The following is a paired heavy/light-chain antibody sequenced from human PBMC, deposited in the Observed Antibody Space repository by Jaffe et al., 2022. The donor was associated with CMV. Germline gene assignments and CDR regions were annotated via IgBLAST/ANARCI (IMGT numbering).Light chain of an antibody. CDR1: SSNIGAGYD. CDR3: QSYDSSLSGYV. V-gene: IGLV1-40*01. J-gene: IGLJ1*01. CDR2: HND. Sequence: QSVLTQPPSVSGAPGQRATISCTGSSSNIGAGYDVVWYQQIPGTAPKLLIYHNDNRPSGVPDRFSGSKSGTSASLAITGLQAEDEADYYCQSYDSSLSGYVFGTGTKVTVL.
Heavy chain of an antibody. CDR1: GDSVSSNGAT. CDR2: TYYKSNWYN. V-gene: IGHV6-1*01. D-gene: IGHD5-18*01. J-gene: IGHJ4*02. Sequence: QAQLQQSGPGLVQPSQTLSLTCAISGDSVSSNGATWNWIRQSPSRGLEWLGRTYYKSNWYNDYAISVKSRITINPDPSKNQFSLQLNSVTPEDTAVYYCARLHIAMASFDSWGQGTLVTVSS. CDR3: ARLHIAMASFDS.